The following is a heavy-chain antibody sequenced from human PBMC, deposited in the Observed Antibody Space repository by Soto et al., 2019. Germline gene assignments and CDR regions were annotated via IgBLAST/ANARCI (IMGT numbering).Heavy chain of an antibody. CDR3: ARAGGLGAVAVDS. D-gene: IGHD6-19*01. Sequence: QLQLQESGSGLVKPSQTLSLTCAVSGGSISSGGYSWSWIRQPPGKGLEWIGYIYHSGSTYYNPSVKSRVNIPVDRSKNQFSLKLSSVTAADTAVYSCARAGGLGAVAVDSWGQGTLVTVSS. CDR2: IYHSGST. CDR1: GGSISSGGYS. V-gene: IGHV4-30-2*01. J-gene: IGHJ4*02.